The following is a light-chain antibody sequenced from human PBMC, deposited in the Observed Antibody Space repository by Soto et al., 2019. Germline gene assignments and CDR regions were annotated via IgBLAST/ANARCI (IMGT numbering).Light chain of an antibody. Sequence: RVMTQSPATLSLSPGERATLSCRASQSVSTNVAWYQQKPGQAPRLLIYGASTRATDIPDRFSGSGSGTDFTLTISSLQSEDFAVYYCQQYNNWPPWTFGQGTKVEVK. CDR1: QSVSTN. J-gene: IGKJ1*01. V-gene: IGKV3-15*01. CDR2: GAS. CDR3: QQYNNWPPWT.